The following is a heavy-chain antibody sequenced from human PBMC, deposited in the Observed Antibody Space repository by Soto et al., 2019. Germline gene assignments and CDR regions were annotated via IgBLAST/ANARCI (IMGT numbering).Heavy chain of an antibody. V-gene: IGHV1-18*01. CDR2: MNAYNGDT. Sequence: QVQLVQSGAEVKKPGASVKVSCKPSGYTFSSYGINWVRQAPGQALEWMGWMNAYNGDTNYAQKYQGRVTMTTDTSTSTAYMELRSLRSDDTAVYYCARGGYDSGGYPFPYWGQGTLVTVSS. D-gene: IGHD3-22*01. J-gene: IGHJ4*02. CDR1: GYTFSSYG. CDR3: ARGGYDSGGYPFPY.